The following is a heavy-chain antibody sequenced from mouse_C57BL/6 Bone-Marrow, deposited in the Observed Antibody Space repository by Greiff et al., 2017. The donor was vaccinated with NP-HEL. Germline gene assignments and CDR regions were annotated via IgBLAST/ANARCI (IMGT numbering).Heavy chain of an antibody. V-gene: IGHV2-9-1*01. Sequence: VKLVESGPGLVAPSQSLSITCTVSGFSLTSYAISWVRQPPGKGLEWLGVIWTGGGTNYNSALKSRLSISKDNSKSQVFLKMNSLQTDDTARYYCARDYYGSSYYFDYWGQGTTLTVSS. CDR1: GFSLTSYA. D-gene: IGHD1-1*01. J-gene: IGHJ2*01. CDR3: ARDYYGSSYYFDY. CDR2: IWTGGGT.